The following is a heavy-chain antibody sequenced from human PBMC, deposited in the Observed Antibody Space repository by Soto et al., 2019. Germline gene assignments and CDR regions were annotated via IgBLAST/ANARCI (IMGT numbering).Heavy chain of an antibody. Sequence: EVQLVESGGGLVKPGGSLRLSCAASGFTFSSYSMNWVHQAPGKGLEWVSSISSSSTYIYYADSVKGRFTISRDNAKNSLSLQMNSLRADDTAVYYCATGERNWDYYFDYWGQGTLVTVSS. V-gene: IGHV3-21*01. J-gene: IGHJ4*02. CDR2: ISSSSTYI. CDR1: GFTFSSYS. CDR3: ATGERNWDYYFDY. D-gene: IGHD1-7*01.